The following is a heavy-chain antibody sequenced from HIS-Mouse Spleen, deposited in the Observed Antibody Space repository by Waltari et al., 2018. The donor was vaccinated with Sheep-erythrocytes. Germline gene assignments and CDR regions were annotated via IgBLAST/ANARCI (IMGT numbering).Heavy chain of an antibody. V-gene: IGHV5-51*01. CDR1: GYSFTSYW. J-gene: IGHJ4*02. CDR2: TEPRDSDT. Sequence: EVQLVQSGAEVKKPGESLKISCKGSGYSFTSYWIGRVGQMPGKGMEWMGGTEPRDSDTRYSPAVQGQVTISADKSISTAYLQWSSLKASDTAMYYCARLFYVDIVATTLFDYWGQGTLVTVSS. D-gene: IGHD5-12*01. CDR3: ARLFYVDIVATTLFDY.